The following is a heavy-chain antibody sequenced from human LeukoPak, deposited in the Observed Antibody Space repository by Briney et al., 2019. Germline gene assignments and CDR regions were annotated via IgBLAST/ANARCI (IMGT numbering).Heavy chain of an antibody. V-gene: IGHV3-53*05. CDR1: GFTVSSNY. J-gene: IGHJ4*02. CDR3: AKAVVRGVMSF. Sequence: PGGSLRLSCAASGFTVSSNYMSWVRQAPGKGLEWVSVIYSGGSTYYADSVKGRFTISRDNSKNTLYLQMNSLRAEDTALYYCAKAVVRGVMSFWGQGTLVTVSS. CDR2: IYSGGST. D-gene: IGHD3-10*01.